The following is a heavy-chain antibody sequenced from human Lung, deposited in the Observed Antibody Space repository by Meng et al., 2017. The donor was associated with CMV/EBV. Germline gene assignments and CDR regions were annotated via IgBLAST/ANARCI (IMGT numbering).Heavy chain of an antibody. CDR2: TYYRSKWYN. CDR1: GDSVPSNSAA. Sequence: SQTLSLTCAISGDSVPSNSAAWNWIRQYPSRGLEWLGRTYYRSKWYNDYAVSVKSRITINPDTSKNQFSLQLNCVTPEDTAVYYYARFGTVGAGSGVYFDYWGQGTLVTVSS. D-gene: IGHD3-10*01. V-gene: IGHV6-1*01. J-gene: IGHJ4*02. CDR3: ARFGTVGAGSGVYFDY.